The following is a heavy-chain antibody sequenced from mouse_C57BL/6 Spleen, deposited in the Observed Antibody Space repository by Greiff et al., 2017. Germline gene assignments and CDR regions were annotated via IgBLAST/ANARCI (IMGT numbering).Heavy chain of an antibody. D-gene: IGHD1-1*01. CDR1: GFNIKDYY. CDR3: TTSGTYYGSLYYFDY. CDR2: IDPEDGDT. Sequence: EVQLQQSGAELVRPGASVKLSCTASGFNIKDYYMHWVKQSPEQRLEWIGRIDPEDGDTEYAPKLQGKATMTADTSSNTAYLQLSSLASEDTAVYYCTTSGTYYGSLYYFDYWGQGTTLTVSS. V-gene: IGHV14-1*01. J-gene: IGHJ2*01.